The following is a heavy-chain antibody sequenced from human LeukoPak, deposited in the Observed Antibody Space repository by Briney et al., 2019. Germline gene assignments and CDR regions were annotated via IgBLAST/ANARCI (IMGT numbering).Heavy chain of an antibody. J-gene: IGHJ4*02. CDR3: ATAGMYYYDSSGYSLAY. V-gene: IGHV1-24*01. D-gene: IGHD3-22*01. Sequence: ASVKVSCKVSGYTLTELSMHWVRQAHGKGLEWMGGFDPEDGETIYAQKFQGRVTMTEDTSTDTAYMELSSLRSEDTAVYYCATAGMYYYDSSGYSLAYWGQGTLVTVSS. CDR1: GYTLTELS. CDR2: FDPEDGET.